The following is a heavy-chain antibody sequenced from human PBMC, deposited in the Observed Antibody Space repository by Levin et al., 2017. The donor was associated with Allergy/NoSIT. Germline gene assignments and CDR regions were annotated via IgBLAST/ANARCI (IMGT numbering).Heavy chain of an antibody. V-gene: IGHV3-15*01. CDR1: GFTFSNAW. D-gene: IGHD2-2*01. CDR2: IRSKTDGGTT. CDR3: TTVGPFDCSRASCYFFDY. Sequence: GESLKISCAASGFTFSNAWMSWVRQAPGKGLEWVGRIRSKTDGGTTDYAGPVKGRFTISRDDSKNTLDLQMNSLKTEDTAVYYCTTVGPFDCSRASCYFFDYWGQGTLVTVSS. J-gene: IGHJ4*02.